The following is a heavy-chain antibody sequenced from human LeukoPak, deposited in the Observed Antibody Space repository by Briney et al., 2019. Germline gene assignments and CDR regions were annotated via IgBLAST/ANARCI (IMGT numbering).Heavy chain of an antibody. Sequence: SETLSLTCTVSGGSISSYYWSWIRQPPGKGPEWIGRIYTTGSTNYNPSLQSRVTISLDTSKNQFSLKLSSVTAADTAMYYCARGEGGATESGVFDIWGQGTMVTVTS. CDR3: ARGEGGATESGVFDI. D-gene: IGHD1-26*01. CDR1: GGSISSYY. J-gene: IGHJ3*02. V-gene: IGHV4-4*08. CDR2: IYTTGST.